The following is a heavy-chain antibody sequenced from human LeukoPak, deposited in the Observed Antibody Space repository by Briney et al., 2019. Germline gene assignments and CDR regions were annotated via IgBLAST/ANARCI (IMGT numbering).Heavy chain of an antibody. Sequence: SETLSLTCTVSGGSISSSSYYWGWIRQPPGKGLEWIGNIYYTGITYYNPSLKSRVTLSVATSKNQFSLKLSSVTAADTAVYYCAGSYRGTNWFDPWGQGTLVTVSS. CDR3: AGSYRGTNWFDP. D-gene: IGHD6-6*01. J-gene: IGHJ5*02. CDR1: GGSISSSSYY. V-gene: IGHV4-39*07. CDR2: IYYTGIT.